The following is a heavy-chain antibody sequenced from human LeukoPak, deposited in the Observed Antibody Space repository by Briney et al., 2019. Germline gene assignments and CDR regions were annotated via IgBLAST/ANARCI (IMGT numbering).Heavy chain of an antibody. Sequence: GGSLRVSCVGSAFTFGNYAMTWVRLAPGKGLEGVSSIKGNGGYANYADSVRGRFTTSRDNSKNTLYLQMNSLRAEDTAVYYCGRDPNGDYVGAFEFWGRGTLVTVSS. V-gene: IGHV3-23*01. D-gene: IGHD4-17*01. CDR1: AFTFGNYA. CDR2: IKGNGGYA. J-gene: IGHJ3*01. CDR3: GRDPNGDYVGAFEF.